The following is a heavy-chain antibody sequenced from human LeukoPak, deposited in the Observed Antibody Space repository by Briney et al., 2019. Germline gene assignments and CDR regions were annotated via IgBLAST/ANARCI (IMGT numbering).Heavy chain of an antibody. Sequence: ASVKVSCKASGYTFTSYYMHWVRQAPGEGLEWTGIINPSGGSTSYAQKFQGRVTMTRDTSTSTVYKELSSLRSEDTAVYYCARDFRYTPFDPWGQGTLVTVSS. CDR3: ARDFRYTPFDP. CDR1: GYTFTSYY. J-gene: IGHJ5*02. V-gene: IGHV1-46*01. D-gene: IGHD1-14*01. CDR2: INPSGGST.